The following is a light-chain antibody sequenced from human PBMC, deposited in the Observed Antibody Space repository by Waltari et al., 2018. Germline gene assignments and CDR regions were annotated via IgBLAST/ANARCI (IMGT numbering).Light chain of an antibody. CDR3: AAWDDSLNGWE. Sequence: QSVLTQPPSTSGTPGQGVTISCSGGSSNTGRTYVYWYLQVPGTAPKLLIFKNDQRPSGVPDRISGSKSGTSASLAINGLRSDDEGDYYCAAWDDSLNGWEFGGGTKVTVL. CDR1: SSNTGRTY. J-gene: IGLJ2*01. V-gene: IGLV1-47*01. CDR2: KND.